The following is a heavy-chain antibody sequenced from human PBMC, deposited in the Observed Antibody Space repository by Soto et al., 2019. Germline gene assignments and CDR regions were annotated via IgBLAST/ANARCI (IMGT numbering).Heavy chain of an antibody. Sequence: EVQLLDSGGGLVQPGGSLRLSCAASGFTFSNYAMTWVRQGPGKGLEWVSGISGSGGRSYYADSVKGRFTISRDNSKSTLYLQMKRLRAEDTGVYYCAKAFFVLSSEPPYYFGLWGQGTLVHVSS. CDR1: GFTFSNYA. CDR3: AKAFFVLSSEPPYYFGL. V-gene: IGHV3-23*01. D-gene: IGHD2-2*01. J-gene: IGHJ4*02. CDR2: ISGSGGRS.